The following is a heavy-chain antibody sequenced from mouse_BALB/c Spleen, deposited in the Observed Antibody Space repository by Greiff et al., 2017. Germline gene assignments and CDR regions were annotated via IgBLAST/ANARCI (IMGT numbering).Heavy chain of an antibody. CDR3: ARRDGGSYAMGY. J-gene: IGHJ4*01. CDR1: GYTFTDYW. Sequence: QVQLQQSGAELVMPGASVKMSCKASGYTFTDYWMHWVKQRPGQGLEWIGAIDTSDSYTSYNQKFKGKATLTVDESSSTAYMQLSSLTSEDSAVYYCARRDGGSYAMGYWGQGTSVTVSS. CDR2: IDTSDSYT. V-gene: IGHV1-69*01. D-gene: IGHD2-3*01.